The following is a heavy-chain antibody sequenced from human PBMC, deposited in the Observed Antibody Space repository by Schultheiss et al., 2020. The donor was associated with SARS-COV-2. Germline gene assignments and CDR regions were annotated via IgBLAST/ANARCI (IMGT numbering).Heavy chain of an antibody. J-gene: IGHJ6*02. Sequence: GGSLRLSCAASGFTFSSYAMSWVRQAPGKGLEWVSAISGSGGSTYYADSVKGRFTISRDNSKNTLYLQINSLRAEDTAVYYCAKDGPDPYYYGMDVWGQGTTVTVSS. CDR1: GFTFSSYA. CDR3: AKDGPDPYYYGMDV. V-gene: IGHV3-23*01. CDR2: ISGSGGST.